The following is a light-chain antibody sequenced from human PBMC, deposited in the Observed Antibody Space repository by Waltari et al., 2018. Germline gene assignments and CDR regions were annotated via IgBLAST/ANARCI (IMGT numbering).Light chain of an antibody. CDR1: TCNIGNNP. CDR2: NDN. CDR3: ASRDDSLNVWV. J-gene: IGLJ3*02. V-gene: IGLV1-44*01. Sequence: QSVLTQPPSASGTLGQTVTISCSGSTCNIGNNPVNWYQQLPGTAPKVLIYNDNERPWGVPDRFSGSKSGPSASLAISGLQSDDEDDYYCASRDDSLNVWVFGGGTKVTVL.